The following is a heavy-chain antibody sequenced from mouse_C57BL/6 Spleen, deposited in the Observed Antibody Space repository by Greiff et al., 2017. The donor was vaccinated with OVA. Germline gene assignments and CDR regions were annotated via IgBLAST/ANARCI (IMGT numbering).Heavy chain of an antibody. Sequence: QVQLQQPGAELVMPGASVKLSCKASGYTFTSYWMHWVKQRPGQGLEWIGEIDPSDSYPNSNQKFKGKSTLTVDQSSSTAYMQLHRLTSEDSAVYYCARKGDYGSIYVWFAYWGQGTLVTVSA. CDR1: GYTFTSYW. D-gene: IGHD1-1*01. CDR3: ARKGDYGSIYVWFAY. J-gene: IGHJ3*01. CDR2: IDPSDSYP. V-gene: IGHV1-69*01.